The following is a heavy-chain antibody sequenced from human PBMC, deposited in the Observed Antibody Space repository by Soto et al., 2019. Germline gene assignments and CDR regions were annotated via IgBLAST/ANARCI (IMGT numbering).Heavy chain of an antibody. D-gene: IGHD2-2*02. CDR3: XTXPIXXTXXYYFDY. V-gene: IGHV4-39*01. J-gene: IGHJ4*02. CDR1: GGPFDSTGYY. Sequence: QLQLQESGPGLVKPSETLSLTCTVSGGPFDSTGYYWAWVRQPPGKGLEWLAYIYYSGSTYYNPSLKSRLTISVDTSRNQLALSLSSVTAADTAVYYCXTXPIXXTXXYYFDYXXQGTLVTVSS. CDR2: IYYSGST.